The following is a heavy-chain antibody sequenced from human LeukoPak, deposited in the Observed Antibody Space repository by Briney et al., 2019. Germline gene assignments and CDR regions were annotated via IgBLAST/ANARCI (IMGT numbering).Heavy chain of an antibody. V-gene: IGHV3-23*01. CDR2: IIGTGGST. D-gene: IGHD1-26*01. Sequence: PGGSLRLSCAASGFTFSSYAMSWVPQAPGKGLEWVSAIIGTGGSTYSADSAKGRFTISRDNSKNTLYLQMNSLRAEDTAVYYCAKDLGGGADYWGQGTLVTVSS. J-gene: IGHJ4*02. CDR3: AKDLGGGADY. CDR1: GFTFSSYA.